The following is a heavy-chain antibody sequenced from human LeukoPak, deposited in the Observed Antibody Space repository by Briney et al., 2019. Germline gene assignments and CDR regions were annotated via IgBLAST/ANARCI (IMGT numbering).Heavy chain of an antibody. CDR3: ARGLLHYDILTGYYNKYFDH. Sequence: SETLSLTCTVSGGSIRSTSYYWSWIRQPAGKGLEWIGRIYTTGSTNYNPSLKSRVTISVDTSKNQFSLKLSSVTAADTAVYYCARGLLHYDILTGYYNKYFDHWGQGTLVTVSS. J-gene: IGHJ4*02. D-gene: IGHD3-9*01. V-gene: IGHV4-61*02. CDR2: IYTTGST. CDR1: GGSIRSTSYY.